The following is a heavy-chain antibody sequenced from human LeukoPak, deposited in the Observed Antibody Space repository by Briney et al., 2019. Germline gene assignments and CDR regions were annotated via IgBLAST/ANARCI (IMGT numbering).Heavy chain of an antibody. Sequence: SETLSLTCTVSGDSISSFYWSWIRQPAGKGLEWIGRIYTSGSTNYNPSLKSRVTISVDTSKNQFSLKLSSVTAADTAVYYCARGVGGPLLWFGELVGDNWFDPWGQGTLVTVSS. D-gene: IGHD3-10*01. CDR1: GDSISSFY. V-gene: IGHV4-4*07. CDR2: IYTSGST. CDR3: ARGVGGPLLWFGELVGDNWFDP. J-gene: IGHJ5*02.